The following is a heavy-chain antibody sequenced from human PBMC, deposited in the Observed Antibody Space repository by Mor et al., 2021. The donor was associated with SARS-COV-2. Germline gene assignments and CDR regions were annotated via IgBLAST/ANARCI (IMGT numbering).Heavy chain of an antibody. Sequence: VSGFGVSGTYMTWVRQAPGKGLEWVSVIYRGGLKVYADSVRGRFTIARDPSKNTLSLQMNSLRAEDTARYYCARGRSESAVFDIWGQG. V-gene: IGHV3-53*01. CDR3: ARGRSESAVFDI. D-gene: IGHD2-2*01. J-gene: IGHJ3*02. CDR1: GFGVSGTY. CDR2: IYRGGLK.